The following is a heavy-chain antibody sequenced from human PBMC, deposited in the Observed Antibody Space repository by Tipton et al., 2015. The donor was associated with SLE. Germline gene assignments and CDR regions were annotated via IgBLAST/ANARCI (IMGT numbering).Heavy chain of an antibody. D-gene: IGHD1-26*01. CDR1: GGSFSGYY. CDR3: ARGGSYQFDP. CDR2: INHSEST. Sequence: LRLSCAVSGGSFSGYYWSWIRQPPGKGLEWIGEINHSESTSYNPSLKGRVSISVDTSKNQLSLKLTSVTAADTAMYYCARGGSYQFDPWGQGTLVTVSS. V-gene: IGHV4-34*01. J-gene: IGHJ5*02.